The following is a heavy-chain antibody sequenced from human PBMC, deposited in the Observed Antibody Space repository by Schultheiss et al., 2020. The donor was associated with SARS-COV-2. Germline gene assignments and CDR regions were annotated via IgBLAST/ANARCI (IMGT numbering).Heavy chain of an antibody. J-gene: IGHJ6*02. CDR2: INPNSGGT. CDR3: ASPIREGDYYYYGMDV. CDR1: GYILTQYA. V-gene: IGHV1-2*04. Sequence: ASVKVSCKASGYILTQYAMHWVRQAPGQGLEWMGWINPNSGGTNYAQKFQGWVTMTRDTSINTAYMELRSLRSDDTAVYYCASPIREGDYYYYGMDVWGQGTTVTVSS. D-gene: IGHD5-12*01.